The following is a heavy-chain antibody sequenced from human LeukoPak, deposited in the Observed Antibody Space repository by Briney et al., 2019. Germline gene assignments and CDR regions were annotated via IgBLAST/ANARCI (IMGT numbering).Heavy chain of an antibody. D-gene: IGHD2-15*01. CDR3: ARHRGYCSGSRGYFSWFDP. J-gene: IGHJ5*02. Sequence: KPSETLSLTCSVFGGSISSTSYYWAWLRQPPGKDLEWIGSVYYTGSADYSPSLKSRLTMSVDTSKEQFSLILSSVTAADTAVYYCARHRGYCSGSRGYFSWFDPWGQGTQVTVSP. CDR2: VYYTGSA. V-gene: IGHV4-39*01. CDR1: GGSISSTSYY.